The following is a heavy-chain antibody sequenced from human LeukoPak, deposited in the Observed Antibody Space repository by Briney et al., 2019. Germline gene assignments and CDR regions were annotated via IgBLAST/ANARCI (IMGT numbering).Heavy chain of an antibody. CDR1: GFTFSSYS. CDR2: ISSSSSTI. D-gene: IGHD3-3*01. J-gene: IGHJ4*02. V-gene: IGHV3-48*01. CDR3: AMGLYYDCWSGYFRPPVY. Sequence: GGSLRLSCAASGFTFSSYSMNWVRQAPGKGLEWVSYISSSSSTIYYADSVKGRFTISRDNAKNSLYLQMNSLRAEDTAVYYCAMGLYYDCWSGYFRPPVYWGQGTLVTVSS.